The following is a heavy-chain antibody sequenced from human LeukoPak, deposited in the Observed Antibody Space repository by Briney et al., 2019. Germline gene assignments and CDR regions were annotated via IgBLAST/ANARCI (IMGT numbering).Heavy chain of an antibody. CDR2: ISGSGGST. D-gene: IGHD3-10*01. CDR1: GFTFSSYE. CDR3: AKDQRKSVRGATFDY. V-gene: IGHV3-23*01. Sequence: PGGSLRLSCAASGFTFSSYEMNWVRQAPGKGLEWVSAISGSGGSTYYADSVKGRFTISRDNSKNTLYLQMNSLRAEDTAVYYCAKDQRKSVRGATFDYWGQGTLVTVSS. J-gene: IGHJ4*02.